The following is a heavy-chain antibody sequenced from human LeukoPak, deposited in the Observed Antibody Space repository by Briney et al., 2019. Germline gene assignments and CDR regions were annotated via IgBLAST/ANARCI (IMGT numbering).Heavy chain of an antibody. CDR3: ARLLDSDISGDPDTFDV. D-gene: IGHD3-22*01. CDR1: GGSLSGHY. Sequence: SETLSLTCTVSGGSLSGHYWSWIRQPPGERLEWIGYGSYTGRTKYNPSLQSRVTISIDTSKSQFSLKLTSVTSADTAVYSCARLLDSDISGDPDTFDVWGQGTTVIVSS. CDR2: GSYTGRT. J-gene: IGHJ3*01. V-gene: IGHV4-59*11.